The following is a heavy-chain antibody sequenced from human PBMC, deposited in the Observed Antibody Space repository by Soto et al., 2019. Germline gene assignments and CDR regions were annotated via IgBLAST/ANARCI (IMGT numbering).Heavy chain of an antibody. CDR2: IYHGGGT. D-gene: IGHD6-13*01. CDR3: ARSPRSIAAGGIDY. Sequence: QVQLQESGPGLVKPSGTLSLTCAVSGGSISSSNLWTWVRQPPGKGLEWIGEIYHGGGTNYNPSLKSRVTISVDKSKSQFSLRLSSVTAADTAVYYCARSPRSIAAGGIDYWGQGILVTVSS. J-gene: IGHJ4*02. CDR1: GGSISSSNL. V-gene: IGHV4-4*02.